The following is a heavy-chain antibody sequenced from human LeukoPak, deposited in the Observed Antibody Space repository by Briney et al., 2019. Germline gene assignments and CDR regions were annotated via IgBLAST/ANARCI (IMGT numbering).Heavy chain of an antibody. D-gene: IGHD2-2*01. V-gene: IGHV4-59*01. CDR2: IYYSGST. J-gene: IGHJ4*02. CDR3: ARASPLVPAATGSFDY. CDR1: GGSISSYY. Sequence: LXLTXXVPGGSISSYYWSWLRQPPGKGLEWLGYIYYSGSTNYNPSLKSRVTISEDTSKNKFSLKLSSVTAADTAVYYCARASPLVPAATGSFDYWGQGTLVTVSS.